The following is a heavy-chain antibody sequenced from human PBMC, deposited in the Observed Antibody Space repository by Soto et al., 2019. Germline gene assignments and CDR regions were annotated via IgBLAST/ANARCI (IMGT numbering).Heavy chain of an antibody. CDR3: AKSYSSSWYYFDN. Sequence: GGSLRLSCAASGFTFSSYAMSWVRQAPGKGLEWVSGISGSGDATYYADSVKGRFTISRDNSKNTLYLQMNSLRAEDTAVYYCAKSYSSSWYYFDNWGQGTLVTVSS. CDR2: ISGSGDAT. D-gene: IGHD6-13*01. V-gene: IGHV3-23*01. J-gene: IGHJ4*02. CDR1: GFTFSSYA.